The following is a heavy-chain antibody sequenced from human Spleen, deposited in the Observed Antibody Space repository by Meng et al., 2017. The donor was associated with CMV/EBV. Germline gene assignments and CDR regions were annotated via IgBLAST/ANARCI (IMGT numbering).Heavy chain of an antibody. Sequence: GGSLRLSCAASGFTFGDYGMSWVRQAPGKGLEWVSGINWNGGSTGYADSVKGRFTISRDNAKNSLYLQMNSLRAEDTALYCCARTCGGDCRRGFDYWGQGTLVTVSS. V-gene: IGHV3-20*04. CDR1: GFTFGDYG. D-gene: IGHD2-21*01. CDR2: INWNGGST. J-gene: IGHJ4*02. CDR3: ARTCGGDCRRGFDY.